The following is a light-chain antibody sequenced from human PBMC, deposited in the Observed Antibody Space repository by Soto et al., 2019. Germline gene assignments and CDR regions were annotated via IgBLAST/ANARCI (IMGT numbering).Light chain of an antibody. CDR2: DAS. CDR3: QQRSNWLWT. CDR1: QSVSSY. V-gene: IGKV3-11*01. J-gene: IGKJ1*01. Sequence: VLTQPASVSLSPGERATLSCRASQSVSSYLAWYQQKPGQAPRLLIYDASNRATGIPARFSGSGSGTDFTLTISSLEPEDFAVYYCQQRSNWLWTFGQGTKVDIK.